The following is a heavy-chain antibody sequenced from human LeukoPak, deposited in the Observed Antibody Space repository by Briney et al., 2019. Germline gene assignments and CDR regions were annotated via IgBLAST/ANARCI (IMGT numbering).Heavy chain of an antibody. CDR2: IIPIFGTA. CDR3: ARGQTYYYDSSGYYPFDY. Sequence: ASVKVSCKASGGTFSSYAISWVRQTPGQGLEWMGGIIPIFGTANYAQKFQGRVTITADESTSTAYMELSSLRSEDTAVYYCARGQTYYYDSSGYYPFDYWGQGTLATVSS. V-gene: IGHV1-69*13. CDR1: GGTFSSYA. J-gene: IGHJ4*02. D-gene: IGHD3-22*01.